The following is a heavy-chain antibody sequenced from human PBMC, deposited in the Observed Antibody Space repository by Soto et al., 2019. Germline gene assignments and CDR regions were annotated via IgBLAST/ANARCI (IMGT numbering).Heavy chain of an antibody. J-gene: IGHJ4*02. V-gene: IGHV3-33*01. CDR2: IVNDGSDR. Sequence: QVHLVESGGGVVQPGRSLRLSCVGSGFTFSRYGMHWLRQAPGEGLEWMAVIVNDGSDRDYAASVAGRFTISRDNSKNTLYLQMDNLGVDGTAMYYCARDDDYEANGLDYWGQGTLVTVSS. D-gene: IGHD4-17*01. CDR1: GFTFSRYG. CDR3: ARDDDYEANGLDY.